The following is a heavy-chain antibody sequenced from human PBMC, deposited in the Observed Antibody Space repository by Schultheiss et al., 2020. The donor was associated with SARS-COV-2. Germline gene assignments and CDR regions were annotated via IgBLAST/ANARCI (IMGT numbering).Heavy chain of an antibody. CDR1: GGSFSGYY. CDR2: IYHSGST. D-gene: IGHD6-6*01. V-gene: IGHV4-34*01. J-gene: IGHJ6*03. Sequence: GSLRLSCAVYGGSFSGYYWSWIRQPPGKGLEWIGEIYHSGSTYYNPSLKSRVTISVDTSKNQFSLKLSSVTAADTAVYYCARGSSWSILLNYYMDVWGKGATGTISS. CDR3: ARGSSWSILLNYYMDV.